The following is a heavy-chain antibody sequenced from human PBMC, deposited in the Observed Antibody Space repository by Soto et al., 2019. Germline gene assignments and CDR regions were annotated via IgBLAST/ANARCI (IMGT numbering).Heavy chain of an antibody. V-gene: IGHV2-5*01. CDR2: LYWNDDK. CDR1: GFSLSDVAVG. CDR3: AHGSGWLHDF. J-gene: IGHJ4*02. Sequence: HITLKESGPALVKPAQTLTLTCTFSGFSLSDVAVGVGWIRQPPGKAMEWLALLYWNDDKQYSPSLKNRLTITKDTSKNQVVLTMTHMDPVDTATFYCAHGSGWLHDFWCQGILVTVSS. D-gene: IGHD6-19*01.